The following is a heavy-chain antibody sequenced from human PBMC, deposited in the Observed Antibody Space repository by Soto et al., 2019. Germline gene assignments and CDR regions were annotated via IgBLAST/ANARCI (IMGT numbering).Heavy chain of an antibody. V-gene: IGHV3-23*01. J-gene: IGHJ4*02. CDR3: AKEPLGEAVACRPIFLSEFDS. CDR1: GFTFSDYA. CDR2: ISASADST. Sequence: EVQLLESGGGLVQPGGSLRLSCVASGFTFSDYAMSWVRQTPGKGLEWVSGISASADSTYSADSEKGQFTVSRDNSKNTLYLQMSSLRPEETAVYYCAKEPLGEAVACRPIFLSEFDSWGQGNLVTVSS. D-gene: IGHD6-6*01.